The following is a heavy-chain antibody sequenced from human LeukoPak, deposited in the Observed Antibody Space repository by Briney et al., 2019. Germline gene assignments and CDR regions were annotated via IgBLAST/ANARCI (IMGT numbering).Heavy chain of an antibody. V-gene: IGHV4-30-4*08. CDR2: TYYSGST. CDR3: ARGLRRGNWFDP. D-gene: IGHD5-12*01. J-gene: IGHJ5*02. CDR1: GGSISSGDYY. Sequence: SETLSLTCTVSGGSISSGDYYWSWIRQPPGKGLEWIGYTYYSGSTYYNPSLKSRVTISVDTSKNQFSLKLSSVTAADTAVYYCARGLRRGNWFDPWGQGTLVTVSS.